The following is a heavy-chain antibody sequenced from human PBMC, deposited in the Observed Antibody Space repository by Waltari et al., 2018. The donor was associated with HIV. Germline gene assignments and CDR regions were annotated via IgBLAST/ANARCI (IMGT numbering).Heavy chain of an antibody. CDR2: LAYDGTDE. J-gene: IGHJ4*02. CDR3: AREGAYTGYDLRPSFDN. D-gene: IGHD5-12*01. CDR1: AFVFSNYA. V-gene: IGHV3-30*01. Sequence: QVQLVESGGGVVQPGKSLKLSCAASAFVFSNYAMHWFRQAPGKGLEWVGRLAYDGTDEYYADSVKGRFHMSRDNSKNTFSLQMNSLRADDTAVYYCAREGAYTGYDLRPSFDNWGQGTLVTVSS.